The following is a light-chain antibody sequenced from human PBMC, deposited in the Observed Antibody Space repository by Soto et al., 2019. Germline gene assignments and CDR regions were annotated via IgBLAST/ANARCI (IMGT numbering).Light chain of an antibody. V-gene: IGKV3-11*01. Sequence: EIVLTQSPATLSLSPGERATLSCRASQSVSSYLAWYQQKPGQAPRLLIYDASNSATGIPARFSGSGSGTDFTLTISSLKPEDFAVYYCQQRSNWPLTFGRGTRLEIK. CDR1: QSVSSY. CDR2: DAS. CDR3: QQRSNWPLT. J-gene: IGKJ5*01.